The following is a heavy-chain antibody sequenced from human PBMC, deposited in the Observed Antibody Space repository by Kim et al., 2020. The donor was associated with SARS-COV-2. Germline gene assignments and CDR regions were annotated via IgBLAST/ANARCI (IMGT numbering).Heavy chain of an antibody. CDR3: ARRSHYYDSSGYYYYYYGMDV. CDR1: GGTFSSYA. J-gene: IGHJ6*02. CDR2: IIPIFGTA. Sequence: SVKVSCKASGGTFSSYAISWVRQAPGQGLEWMGGIIPIFGTANYAQKFQGRVTITADESTSTAYMELSSLRSEDTAVYYCARRSHYYDSSGYYYYYYGMDVWGQGTTGTVSS. D-gene: IGHD3-22*01. V-gene: IGHV1-69*13.